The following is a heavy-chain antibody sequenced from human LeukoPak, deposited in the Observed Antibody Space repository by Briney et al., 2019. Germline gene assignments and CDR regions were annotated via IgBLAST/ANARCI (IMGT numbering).Heavy chain of an antibody. V-gene: IGHV3-30-3*01. J-gene: IGHJ6*02. Sequence: GGSLRLSCAASGFIFSNYAIHWGRQAPGKGLEWVAAISYDGNNKDYADSVKGRFTISRDKSKNTLYLQMNSLRAEDTAVYYCARDGDSSGYYGYYGMDVWGQGTTVTVSS. CDR3: ARDGDSSGYYGYYGMDV. CDR2: ISYDGNNK. D-gene: IGHD3-22*01. CDR1: GFIFSNYA.